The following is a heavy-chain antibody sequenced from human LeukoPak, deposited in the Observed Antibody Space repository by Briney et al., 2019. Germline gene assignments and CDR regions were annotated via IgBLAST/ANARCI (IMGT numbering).Heavy chain of an antibody. CDR1: GFTFSSYG. D-gene: IGHD3-10*01. V-gene: IGHV3-30*03. J-gene: IGHJ3*02. Sequence: GGSLRLSCAASGFTFSSYGMHWVRQAPGKGLEWVAVISYDGSNKYYADSVKGRFTLSRDNSKNTLYLQMNSLRAEDTAVYYCATGFPLWFGELRAFDIWGQGTMVTVSS. CDR3: ATGFPLWFGELRAFDI. CDR2: ISYDGSNK.